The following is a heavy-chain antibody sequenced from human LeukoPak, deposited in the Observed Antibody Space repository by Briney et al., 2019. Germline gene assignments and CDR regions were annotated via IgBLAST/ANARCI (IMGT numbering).Heavy chain of an antibody. V-gene: IGHV6-1*01. CDR3: AREFCSGGSCYTNWFDP. CDR1: GDSVSSNSAA. J-gene: IGHJ5*02. Sequence: SQTLSLTCAISGDSVSSNSAAWNWIRQSPSRGLEWLGRTYYRSKWYNDYAVSVKGRITINPDTSKNQFSLQLNSVTPEDTAVYYCAREFCSGGSCYTNWFDPWGQGTLVTVSS. CDR2: TYYRSKWYN. D-gene: IGHD2-15*01.